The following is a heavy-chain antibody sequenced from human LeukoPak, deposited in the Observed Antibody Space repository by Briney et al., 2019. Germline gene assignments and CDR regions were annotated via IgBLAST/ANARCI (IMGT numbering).Heavy chain of an antibody. CDR2: ISGSGGST. D-gene: IGHD5-24*01. CDR1: GFTFSSYA. V-gene: IGHV3-23*01. Sequence: ESGGSLRLSCAASGFTFSSYAMSWVRQAPGKGLEWVSAISGSGGSTYYADSVKGRYTISRDNSKNTLYLQMNSLRAEDTAVYYCAKQGWLPNFDYWGQGTLVTVSS. J-gene: IGHJ4*02. CDR3: AKQGWLPNFDY.